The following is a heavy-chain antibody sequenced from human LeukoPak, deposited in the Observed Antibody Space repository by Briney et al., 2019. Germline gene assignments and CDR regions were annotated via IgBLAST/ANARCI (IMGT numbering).Heavy chain of an antibody. Sequence: PGGSLRLSYAASGFTFRSFWMSWVRQAPGKGLEWVANIKQDGSERYYMDSVKGRFTISRDNAKNSLYLRLSSLRAEDTAVYYCAREPYYYYYYMDVWGKGTTVTVSS. CDR1: GFTFRSFW. CDR2: IKQDGSER. V-gene: IGHV3-7*01. J-gene: IGHJ6*03. CDR3: AREPYYYYYYMDV.